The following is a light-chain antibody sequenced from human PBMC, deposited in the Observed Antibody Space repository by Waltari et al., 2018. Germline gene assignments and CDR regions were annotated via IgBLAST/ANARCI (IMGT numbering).Light chain of an antibody. Sequence: QSVLTQPPSVSGAPGQRVTVSCTGSTSNTGAGSDVQGYRQFPGTAPKLLIYANNNRPSGVPDRFSASKSGASASLAITGLQAEDEADYYCQSYDKTLSAWVFGGGTKLTVL. CDR1: TSNTGAGSD. CDR3: QSYDKTLSAWV. J-gene: IGLJ3*02. CDR2: ANN. V-gene: IGLV1-40*01.